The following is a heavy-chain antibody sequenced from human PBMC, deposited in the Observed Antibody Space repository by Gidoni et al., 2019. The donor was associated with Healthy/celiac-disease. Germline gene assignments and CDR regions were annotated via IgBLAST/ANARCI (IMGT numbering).Heavy chain of an antibody. V-gene: IGHV1-69*01. CDR2: IIPIFGTA. D-gene: IGHD3-10*01. J-gene: IGHJ6*02. Sequence: QVQLVQSGAEVQKPGSSVKVSCKASGGTFSSYAISWVRQAPGQGLEWMGGIIPIFGTANYAQKFQGRVTITADESTSTAYMELSSLRSEDTAVYYCARRGNSITMVRGVNYYYYGMDVWGQGTTVTVSS. CDR3: ARRGNSITMVRGVNYYYYGMDV. CDR1: GGTFSSYA.